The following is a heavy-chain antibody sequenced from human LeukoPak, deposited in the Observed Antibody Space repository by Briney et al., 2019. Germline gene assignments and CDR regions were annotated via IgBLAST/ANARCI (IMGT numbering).Heavy chain of an antibody. CDR3: ARGQALYSSGWSRDY. Sequence: PSETLSLICAVYGGSFSGYYWSWIRQPPGKGLEWIGEINHSGSTNYNPSLKSRVTISVDTSKNQFSLKLSSVTAADTAVYYCARGQALYSSGWSRDYWGQGTLVTVSS. J-gene: IGHJ4*02. D-gene: IGHD6-19*01. CDR2: INHSGST. V-gene: IGHV4-34*01. CDR1: GGSFSGYY.